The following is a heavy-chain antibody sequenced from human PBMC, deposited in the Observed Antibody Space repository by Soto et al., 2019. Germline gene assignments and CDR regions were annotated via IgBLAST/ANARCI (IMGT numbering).Heavy chain of an antibody. Sequence: GGSLRLSCAASGFTFSSYAMHWVRQAPGKGLEWVAVISYDGSNKYYADSVKGRFTISRDNSKNTLYLQMNSLRAEDTAVYYFARLPDSNYYIRYYYGMDVWGQGTTVTVSS. CDR1: GFTFSSYA. CDR2: ISYDGSNK. V-gene: IGHV3-30-3*01. CDR3: ARLPDSNYYIRYYYGMDV. D-gene: IGHD4-4*01. J-gene: IGHJ6*02.